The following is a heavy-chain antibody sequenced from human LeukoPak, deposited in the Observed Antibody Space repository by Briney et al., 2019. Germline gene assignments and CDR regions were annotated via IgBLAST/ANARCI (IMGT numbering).Heavy chain of an antibody. V-gene: IGHV1-2*04. J-gene: IGHJ6*02. CDR1: GYTFTSYD. CDR2: INPNSGGT. Sequence: ASVKVSCKASGYTFTSYDINWVRQATGQGLEWMGWINPNSGGTNYAQKFQGWVTMTRDTSISTAYMELSRLRSDDTAVYYCARAPYGGDGMDVWGQGTTVTVSS. CDR3: ARAPYGGDGMDV. D-gene: IGHD4-23*01.